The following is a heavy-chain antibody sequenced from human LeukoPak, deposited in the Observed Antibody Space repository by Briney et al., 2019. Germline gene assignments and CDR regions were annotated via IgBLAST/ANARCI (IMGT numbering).Heavy chain of an antibody. D-gene: IGHD6-19*01. CDR2: ITRSSDYT. CDR1: GFTFNSYE. Sequence: GGSLRLSCAASGFTFNSYEMNWVRQAPGKGLEWVSYITRSSDYTNYADSVKGRFTISRDNAKNSLYLQMNSLRAEDTAVYYCARDPRYSSGWNDYWGQGTLVTVSS. J-gene: IGHJ4*02. CDR3: ARDPRYSSGWNDY. V-gene: IGHV3-48*03.